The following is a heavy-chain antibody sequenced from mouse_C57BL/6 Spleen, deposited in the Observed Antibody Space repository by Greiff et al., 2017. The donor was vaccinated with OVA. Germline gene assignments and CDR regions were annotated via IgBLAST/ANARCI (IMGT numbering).Heavy chain of an antibody. CDR2: IRLKSDNYAT. J-gene: IGHJ1*03. Sequence: EVQLQESGGGLVQPGGSMKLSCVASGFTFSNYWMNWVRQSPEKGLEWVAQIRLKSDNYATHYAESVKGRFTISRDDSKSSVYLQMNNLRAEDTGIYYCTGAQFPNWDFDVWGTGTTVTVSS. CDR3: TGAQFPNWDFDV. CDR1: GFTFSNYW. V-gene: IGHV6-3*01.